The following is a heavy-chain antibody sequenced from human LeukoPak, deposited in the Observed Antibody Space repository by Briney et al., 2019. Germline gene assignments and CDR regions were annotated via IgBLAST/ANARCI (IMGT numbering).Heavy chain of an antibody. Sequence: GGSLRLSCAGSGFTFSNYSINWVRQAPGKGLEWVSSISPSSHYIYYADSVRGRFTISRDNAKNSLYLQMNSLRAEDTAVYYCARDWVAARQWGYYYYMDVWGKGTTVTVSS. CDR2: ISPSSHYI. CDR1: GFTFSNYS. CDR3: ARDWVAARQWGYYYYMDV. J-gene: IGHJ6*03. V-gene: IGHV3-21*01. D-gene: IGHD6-6*01.